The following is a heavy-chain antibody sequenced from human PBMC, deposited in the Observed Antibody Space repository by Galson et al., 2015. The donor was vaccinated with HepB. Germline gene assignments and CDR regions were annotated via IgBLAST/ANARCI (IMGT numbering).Heavy chain of an antibody. V-gene: IGHV3-23*01. D-gene: IGHD6-13*01. CDR1: GFAFSRYA. Sequence: SLRLSCAASGFAFSRYAMNWVRQAPGKGLEWVSTISGSGVSTFYADSVKGRFTISRDNSKNTLYMQMNSLRAEDTAVYYCAKLWGSSSSWGDAFDIWGQGTMVTVSS. CDR3: AKLWGSSSSWGDAFDI. CDR2: ISGSGVST. J-gene: IGHJ3*02.